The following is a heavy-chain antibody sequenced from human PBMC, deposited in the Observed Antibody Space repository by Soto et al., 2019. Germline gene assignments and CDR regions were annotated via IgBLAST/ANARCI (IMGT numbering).Heavy chain of an antibody. CDR1: GFTFNKHA. J-gene: IGHJ4*02. CDR3: ARTPGVITVISAFDH. V-gene: IGHV3-23*01. D-gene: IGHD3-22*01. CDR2: ISGSGSST. Sequence: QTGCSLRLACLASGFTFNKHALAWVRQAPGKGLEWVSAISGSGSSTYDSDSVKGRFTISRDNSNNTLYLQMNSLRAEETAIYYCARTPGVITVISAFDHWGQGTPVTVSS.